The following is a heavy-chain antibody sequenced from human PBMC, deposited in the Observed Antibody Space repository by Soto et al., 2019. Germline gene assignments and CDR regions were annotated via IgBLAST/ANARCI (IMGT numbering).Heavy chain of an antibody. J-gene: IGHJ4*02. D-gene: IGHD5-12*01. Sequence: GGSLRLSCAASGFTFSSYWMSWVRQAPGKGLERVANIQQDGSEKYYVDSVKGRFTISRDNAKHSLSPQMNSLRAEDTALYYCARDLEVGPWLHSSFDYWGQGPLVTVSS. CDR2: IQQDGSEK. CDR3: ARDLEVGPWLHSSFDY. V-gene: IGHV3-7*05. CDR1: GFTFSSYW.